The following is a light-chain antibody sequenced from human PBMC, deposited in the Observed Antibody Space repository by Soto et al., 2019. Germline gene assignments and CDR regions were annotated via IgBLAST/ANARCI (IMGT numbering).Light chain of an antibody. V-gene: IGKV1-5*01. CDR1: QSFSGW. CDR3: QQFRT. Sequence: DIQMTQSPSTLSASVGDIVTVTCRGSQSFSGWLGWYQQKLGKPSKLLIYDASNLESGVPSRFSGSGSGSEFTLTISSLRPDDFAAYYSQQFRTFGQGTRVEIK. CDR2: DAS. J-gene: IGKJ1*01.